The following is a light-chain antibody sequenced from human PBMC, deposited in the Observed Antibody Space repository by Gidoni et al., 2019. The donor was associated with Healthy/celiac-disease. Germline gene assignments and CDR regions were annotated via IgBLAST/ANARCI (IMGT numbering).Light chain of an antibody. CDR3: QQSYSTPPNT. CDR1: QSISSY. CDR2: AAS. V-gene: IGKV1-39*01. Sequence: DIQMTQSPSSLSASVGDRVTLTCRASQSISSYLNWYQQKPGKAPKLLIYAASSLQSGVPSRFSGSASGTDFTLTISSLQPEDFATYYCQQSYSTPPNTFGGGTKVELK. J-gene: IGKJ4*01.